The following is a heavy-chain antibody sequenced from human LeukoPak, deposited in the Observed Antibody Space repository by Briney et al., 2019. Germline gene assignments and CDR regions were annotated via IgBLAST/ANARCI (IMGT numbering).Heavy chain of an antibody. CDR2: ISGSGRST. CDR3: AKVVWYTWNDDWFDP. Sequence: GGSLRLSCAASGFTFSSHAMRWVRQAPGKGLEWVSAISGSGRSTYYAHSVKGRFTISRDNSKNTLYLQMNSLRAEDTAVYYCAKVVWYTWNDDWFDPWGQGTLVTVSS. J-gene: IGHJ5*02. CDR1: GFTFSSHA. D-gene: IGHD1-20*01. V-gene: IGHV3-23*01.